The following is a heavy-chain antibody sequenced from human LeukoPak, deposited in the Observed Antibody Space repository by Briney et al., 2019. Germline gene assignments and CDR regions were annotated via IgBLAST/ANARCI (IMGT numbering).Heavy chain of an antibody. J-gene: IGHJ4*02. V-gene: IGHV4-39*07. CDR3: AREPDPRAKRKENYGYDY. CDR1: GGSISSSSYY. CDR2: IYYSGST. Sequence: SETLSLTCTVSGGSISSSSYYWGWIRQPPGKGLEWIGSIYYSGSTYCNPSLKSRVTISVDTSKNQFSLQLNSVTPEDTAVYYCAREPDPRAKRKENYGYDYWGQGTLVTVSS. D-gene: IGHD3-10*01.